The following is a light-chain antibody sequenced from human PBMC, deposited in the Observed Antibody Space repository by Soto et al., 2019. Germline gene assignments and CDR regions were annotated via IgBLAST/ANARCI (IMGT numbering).Light chain of an antibody. CDR2: LEGSGSY. Sequence: QPVLTQSSSASASLGSSVKLTCSLRSGHSSYIIAWHQQQPGKAPRYLMKLEGSGSYNKGSGVPDRLSGSSSGADRYLTISNLQFEDVADYYCETWDSNTHVFGGGTKVTVL. CDR3: ETWDSNTHV. V-gene: IGLV4-60*02. CDR1: SGHSSYI. J-gene: IGLJ3*02.